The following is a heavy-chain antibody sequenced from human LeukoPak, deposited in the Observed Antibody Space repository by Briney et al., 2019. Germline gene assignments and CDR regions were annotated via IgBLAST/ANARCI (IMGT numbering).Heavy chain of an antibody. CDR3: ARAQQVLRYFYY. D-gene: IGHD3-9*01. Sequence: PGGSLRLSCAASGFTFSSYSMNWVRQAPGKGLEWVSSISSSSSYIYYADSVKGRFTISRDNAKNSLYLQMNSLRAEDTAVYYCARAQQVLRYFYYWGQGTLVTVSS. CDR1: GFTFSSYS. V-gene: IGHV3-21*01. CDR2: ISSSSSYI. J-gene: IGHJ4*02.